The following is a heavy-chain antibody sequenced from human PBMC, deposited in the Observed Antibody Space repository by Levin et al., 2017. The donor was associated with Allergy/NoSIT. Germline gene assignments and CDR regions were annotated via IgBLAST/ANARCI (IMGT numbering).Heavy chain of an antibody. J-gene: IGHJ4*02. CDR2: INHSGST. D-gene: IGHD3-10*01. CDR1: GGSFSGYY. Sequence: SQTLSLTCAVYGGSFSGYYWSWIRQPPGKGLEWIGEINHSGSTNYNPSLKSRVTISVDTSKNQFSLKLSSVTAADTAVYYCASSGSYYVIGYWGQGTLVTVSS. CDR3: ASSGSYYVIGY. V-gene: IGHV4-34*01.